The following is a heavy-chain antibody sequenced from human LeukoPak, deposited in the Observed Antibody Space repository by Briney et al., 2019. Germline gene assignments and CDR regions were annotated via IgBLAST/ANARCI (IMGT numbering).Heavy chain of an antibody. CDR1: GFTFSTYA. V-gene: IGHV3-30-3*01. Sequence: GRSLRLSCAASGFTFSTYAMHWVRQAPGKGLEWVAVISHDGSNKYYADSVKGRFTISRDNSKNTLYLQMNSLRAEDTAVYYCARDRDQYYDSSGYFDYWGQGTLVTVSS. CDR2: ISHDGSNK. J-gene: IGHJ4*02. D-gene: IGHD3-22*01. CDR3: ARDRDQYYDSSGYFDY.